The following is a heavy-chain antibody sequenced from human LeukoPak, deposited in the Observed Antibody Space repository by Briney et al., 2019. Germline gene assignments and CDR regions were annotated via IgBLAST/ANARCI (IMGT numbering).Heavy chain of an antibody. J-gene: IGHJ4*02. V-gene: IGHV3-53*01. D-gene: IGHD3-3*01. CDR1: GFTVSSNY. CDR2: IYSGGST. CDR3: AGSYYDFWSGYEFPYYFDY. Sequence: GGSLRLSCAASGFTVSSNYMSWVRQAPGKGLEWVSVIYSGGSTYYADSVKGRFTISRDNSKNTLYLQMNSLRAEDTAVYYCAGSYYDFWSGYEFPYYFDYWGQGTLVTVSS.